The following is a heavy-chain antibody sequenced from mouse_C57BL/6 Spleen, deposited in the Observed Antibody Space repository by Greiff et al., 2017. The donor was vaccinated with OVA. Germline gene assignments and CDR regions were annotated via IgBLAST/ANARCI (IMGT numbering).Heavy chain of an antibody. CDR3: VRSAQATLGFAY. V-gene: IGHV10-1*01. D-gene: IGHD3-2*02. Sequence: EVHLVESGGGLVQPKGSLKLSCAASGFSFNTYAMNWVRQAPGKGLEWVARIRSKSNNYATYYADSVKDRFTISRDDSESMLYLQMNNLKTEDTAMYYCVRSAQATLGFAYWGQGTLVTVSA. J-gene: IGHJ3*01. CDR2: IRSKSNNYAT. CDR1: GFSFNTYA.